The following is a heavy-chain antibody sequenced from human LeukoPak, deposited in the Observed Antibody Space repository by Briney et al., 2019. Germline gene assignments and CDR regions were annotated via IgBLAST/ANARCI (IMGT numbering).Heavy chain of an antibody. Sequence: PSETLSLTCTVAGDSFTGTNHHWGWIRQPPGKGLEWIGSVFHSGSTYYNPSLKSRVSISIDISKNQFSLNVTSVTAADTARYYCAREIEEGQRITVSGMVIMVWFDHWGQGTLVTVSS. CDR1: GDSFTGTNHH. CDR3: AREIEEGQRITVSGMVIMVWFDH. CDR2: VFHSGST. J-gene: IGHJ5*02. D-gene: IGHD3-3*01. V-gene: IGHV4-39*07.